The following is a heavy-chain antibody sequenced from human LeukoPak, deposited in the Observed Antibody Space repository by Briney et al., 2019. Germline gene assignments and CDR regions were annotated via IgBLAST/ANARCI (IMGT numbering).Heavy chain of an antibody. CDR2: ISSSGSTI. J-gene: IGHJ4*02. D-gene: IGHD3-22*01. CDR1: GFTFSSYE. V-gene: IGHV3-48*03. Sequence: PGGSLRLSCAASGFTFSSYEMNWVRQAPGKGLEWVSYISSSGSTIYYADSVKGRFTISRDNTKNSLYLQMNSLRAEDTAVYYCARGRSGYQNYWGQGTLVTVSS. CDR3: ARGRSGYQNY.